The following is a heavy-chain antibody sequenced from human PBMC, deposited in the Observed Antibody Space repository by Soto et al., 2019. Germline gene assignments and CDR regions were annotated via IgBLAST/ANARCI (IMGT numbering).Heavy chain of an antibody. CDR1: GFTFSSYA. J-gene: IGHJ4*02. D-gene: IGHD1-7*01. CDR3: ARTDGNWNYRAFFDC. CDR2: ISYDGSNK. V-gene: IGHV3-30-3*01. Sequence: PGGSLRLSCAASGFTFSSYAMHWVRQAPGKGLEWVAVISYDGSNKYYADSVKGRFTISRDNSKNTLYLQMNSLRAEDTAVYYCARTDGNWNYRAFFDCWGQGTLVTVSS.